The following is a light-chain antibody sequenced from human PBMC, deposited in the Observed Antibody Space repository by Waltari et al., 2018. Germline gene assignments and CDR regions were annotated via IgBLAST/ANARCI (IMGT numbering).Light chain of an antibody. CDR1: QSISRY. J-gene: IGKJ1*01. V-gene: IGKV3-20*01. CDR2: AAS. CDR3: QNHERLPAM. Sequence: EIVLTHSPGTLSLTPGERATLSGRASQSISRYLAWYHQKPGQAPRLLIYAASSRATGIPDRFSGSGSGTDFSLTISRLEPEDFAVYYCQNHERLPAMFGQGTKVEIK.